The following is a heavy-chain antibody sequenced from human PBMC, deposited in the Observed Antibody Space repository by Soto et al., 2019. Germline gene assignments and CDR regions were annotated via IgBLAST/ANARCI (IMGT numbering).Heavy chain of an antibody. D-gene: IGHD2-15*01. CDR2: ISGGGGST. CDR1: GFTFSSFA. J-gene: IGHJ6*04. CDR3: AKAPCSGGTCYPRGGMDV. Sequence: EVQLLESGGGLVQPGGSLRLSCAASGFTFSSFARSWVRQAPGKGLEWVSGISGGGGSTYYADSVKGRFTISRDNSKNTLYLQVNSLRAEDAAVYYCAKAPCSGGTCYPRGGMDVWGKGTTVTVSS. V-gene: IGHV3-23*01.